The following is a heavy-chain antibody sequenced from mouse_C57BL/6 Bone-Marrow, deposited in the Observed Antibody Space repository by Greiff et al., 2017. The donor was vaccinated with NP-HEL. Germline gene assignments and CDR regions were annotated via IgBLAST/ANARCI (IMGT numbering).Heavy chain of an antibody. V-gene: IGHV5-4*01. Sequence: EVQLVESGGGLVKPGGSLKLSCAASGFTFSSYAMSWVRQTPEKRLEWVATISDGGSYTYYPENVKGRFTISRDNAKNNLYLQMSHLKSEDTAMYYCARDPYYYVGGQGTSVTVSS. D-gene: IGHD1-1*01. CDR1: GFTFSSYA. J-gene: IGHJ4*01. CDR2: ISDGGSYT. CDR3: ARDPYYYV.